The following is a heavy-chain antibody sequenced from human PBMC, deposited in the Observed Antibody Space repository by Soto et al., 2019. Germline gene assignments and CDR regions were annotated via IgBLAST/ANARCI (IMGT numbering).Heavy chain of an antibody. D-gene: IGHD1-26*01. CDR2: IIPILGIA. CDR3: AGGARVFQSYYYSYMDV. V-gene: IGHV1-69*02. J-gene: IGHJ6*03. CDR1: GGTFSSYT. Sequence: SVKVSCKASGGTFSSYTISWVRQAPGQGLEWMGRIIPILGIANYAQKFQGRVTITADKSTSTAYMELSSLRSEDTAVYYCAGGARVFQSYYYSYMDVWGKGTTVTVSS.